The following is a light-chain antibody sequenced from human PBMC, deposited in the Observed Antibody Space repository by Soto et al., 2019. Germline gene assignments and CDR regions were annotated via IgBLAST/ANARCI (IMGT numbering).Light chain of an antibody. CDR1: QSISTY. J-gene: IGKJ1*01. Sequence: DIQMTQSPSSLSASVGDIVTITCRASQSISTYLNWYQQKAGLAPKLLIYAASSLQSGVPSRFSGSGSGTDFTLTISSLQPEDFATYYCQQTYSTPPTFGQGTKVDIK. CDR2: AAS. CDR3: QQTYSTPPT. V-gene: IGKV1-39*01.